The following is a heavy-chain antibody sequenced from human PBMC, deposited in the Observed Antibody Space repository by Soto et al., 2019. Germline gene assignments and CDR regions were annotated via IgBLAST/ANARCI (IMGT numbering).Heavy chain of an antibody. D-gene: IGHD1-1*01. V-gene: IGHV3-33*01. Sequence: QVQVVESGGGVVQPGRSLRLSCAASGFTFSSYTMYWVRQAPGKGLEGVAVIWHDGSNKYYVDSVKGRFTISTDNSNNTLYLQMNSLRAEDTAVYYCAREDWDDGHYCGMGVWGQGTTVTVSS. J-gene: IGHJ6*02. CDR3: AREDWDDGHYCGMGV. CDR1: GFTFSSYT. CDR2: IWHDGSNK.